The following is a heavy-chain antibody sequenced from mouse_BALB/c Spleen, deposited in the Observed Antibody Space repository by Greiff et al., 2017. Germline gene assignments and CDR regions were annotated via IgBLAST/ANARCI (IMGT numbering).Heavy chain of an antibody. CDR1: GFTFSNYW. V-gene: IGHV6-6*02. J-gene: IGHJ4*01. CDR3: TRGNYPYYYAMDY. D-gene: IGHD2-1*01. CDR2: IRLKSNNYAT. Sequence: EVQLVESGGGLVQPGGSMKLSCVASGFTFSNYWMNWVRQSPEKGLEWVAEIRLKSNNYATHYAKSVKGRFTISRDDSKSSVYLQMNNLRAEDTGIYYCTRGNYPYYYAMDYWGQGTSVTVSS.